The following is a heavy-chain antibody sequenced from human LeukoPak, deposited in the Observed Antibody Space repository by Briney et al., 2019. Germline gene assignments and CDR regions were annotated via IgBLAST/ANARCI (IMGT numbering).Heavy chain of an antibody. CDR1: GFTFSRCE. Sequence: GGSLRLSCAASGFTFSRCEMNWVRQAPGKGLEWVSYISESARTISYADSVKGRFTISRDNAKKSLYLQMNSLSAEDTAIYYCARDLKQGGPDYYYGLDVWGQRTAVTVSS. J-gene: IGHJ6*02. V-gene: IGHV3-48*03. CDR3: ARDLKQGGPDYYYGLDV. CDR2: ISESARTI. D-gene: IGHD3-16*01.